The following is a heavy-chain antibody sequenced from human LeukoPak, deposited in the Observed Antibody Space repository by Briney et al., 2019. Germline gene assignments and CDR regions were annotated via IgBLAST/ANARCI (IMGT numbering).Heavy chain of an antibody. D-gene: IGHD6-19*01. CDR3: AKGIYSSGWSYFDY. Sequence: GGSPKLSCAASGFSFSSYAMSWVRQAPGKGLEWVSSISGSGDNTYYAESVKGRFTISRDNSKNTLFLQMNSLRAEDTAVYYCAKGIYSSGWSYFDYWGHGTLVTVSS. V-gene: IGHV3-23*01. CDR2: ISGSGDNT. CDR1: GFSFSSYA. J-gene: IGHJ4*01.